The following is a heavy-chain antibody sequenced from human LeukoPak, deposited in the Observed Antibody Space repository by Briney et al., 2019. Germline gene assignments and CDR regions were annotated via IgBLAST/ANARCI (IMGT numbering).Heavy chain of an antibody. V-gene: IGHV3-30*04. Sequence: PGGSLRLSCAASGFTFSSYAMHWVRQAPGKGLEWVAVISYDGSNKYYADSVKGRFTISRDNSKNTLYLQMNSLRAEDTAVYYCARALGIAAAGAFDYWGQGTLVTVSS. CDR2: ISYDGSNK. CDR1: GFTFSSYA. D-gene: IGHD6-13*01. CDR3: ARALGIAAAGAFDY. J-gene: IGHJ4*02.